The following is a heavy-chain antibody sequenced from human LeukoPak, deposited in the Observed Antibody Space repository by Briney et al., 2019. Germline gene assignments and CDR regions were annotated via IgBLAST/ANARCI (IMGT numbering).Heavy chain of an antibody. V-gene: IGHV4-30-4*01. J-gene: IGHJ4*02. CDR3: ARGAPYSSGWLAGY. CDR2: IYYSGST. Sequence: PSETLSLTCTVSGGSISSGDYYWSWIRQPPGKGLEWIGYIYYSGSTYYNPSLKSRVTLSIDTSKNHFSLKLSSVTAADTAVYYCARGAPYSSGWLAGYWGQGTLVTVSS. CDR1: GGSISSGDYY. D-gene: IGHD6-19*01.